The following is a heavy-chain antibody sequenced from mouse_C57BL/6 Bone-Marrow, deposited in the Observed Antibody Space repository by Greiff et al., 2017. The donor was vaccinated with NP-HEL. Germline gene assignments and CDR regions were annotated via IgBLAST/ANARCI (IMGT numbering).Heavy chain of an antibody. CDR2: ISNGGGST. CDR1: GFTFSDYY. D-gene: IGHD1-1*01. CDR3: ARLKYYYGSPYWYFDV. J-gene: IGHJ1*03. V-gene: IGHV5-12*01. Sequence: DVMLVESGGGLVQPGGSLKLSCAASGFTFSDYYMYWVRQTPEKRLEWVAYISNGGGSTYYPDTVKGRFTISRDNAKNTLYLQMSRLKSEDTAMYYCARLKYYYGSPYWYFDVWGTGTTVTVSS.